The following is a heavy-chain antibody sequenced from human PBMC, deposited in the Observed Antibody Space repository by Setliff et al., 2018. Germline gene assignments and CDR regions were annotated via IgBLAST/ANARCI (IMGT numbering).Heavy chain of an antibody. D-gene: IGHD2-2*02. CDR1: GFSITSGYY. CDR3: ARHLSHCTMTTCYNNWFDP. CDR2: LYHSGTT. V-gene: IGHV4-38-2*01. J-gene: IGHJ5*02. Sequence: PSETLSLTCAVSGFSITSGYYWGWIRQAPGKGLEWIGSLYHSGTTYYNPSLKRRVTISLDTSKNHFSLNLNYVTAADTAVYFCARHLSHCTMTTCYNNWFDPWGQGTLVTVSS.